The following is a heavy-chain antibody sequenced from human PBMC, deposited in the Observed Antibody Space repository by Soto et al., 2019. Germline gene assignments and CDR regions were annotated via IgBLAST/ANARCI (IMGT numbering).Heavy chain of an antibody. Sequence: TSEILSLTCAVYGGSFSGYYWSWIRQPPGKGLVWIGRVNHAGSATYSPSLNSRVAISVDTSKNQFSLRLSSVTAADTAIYYCARAFRGRTNTWYDNWGQGTQVTVSS. D-gene: IGHD1-7*01. CDR1: GGSFSGYY. CDR3: ARAFRGRTNTWYDN. CDR2: VNHAGSA. J-gene: IGHJ5*02. V-gene: IGHV4-34*01.